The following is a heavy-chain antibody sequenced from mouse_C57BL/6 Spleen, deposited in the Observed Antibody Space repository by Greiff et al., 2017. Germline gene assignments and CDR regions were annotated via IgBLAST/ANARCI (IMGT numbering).Heavy chain of an antibody. D-gene: IGHD4-1*01. J-gene: IGHJ2*01. CDR2: IYPGDGDT. CDR1: GYAFSSSW. V-gene: IGHV1-82*01. Sequence: VQVVESGPELVKPGASVKISCKASGYAFSSSWMNWLKQRPGTGLEWIGRIYPGDGDTHYTGKFKGKATLTADKSSSTADMQLSSLTSEDSAVYFCASLGRRYCDDWGQGTTLTVSS. CDR3: ASLGRRYCDD.